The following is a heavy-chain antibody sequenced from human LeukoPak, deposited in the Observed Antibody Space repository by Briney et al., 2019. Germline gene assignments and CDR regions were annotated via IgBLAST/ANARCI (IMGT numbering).Heavy chain of an antibody. D-gene: IGHD6-13*01. V-gene: IGHV3-23*01. CDR3: AKSRPASGMDY. CDR1: GFTFSSYS. J-gene: IGHJ4*02. Sequence: PGGSLRLSCAASGFTFSSYSMNWVRQAPGKGLEWVSTIDPSGAYTYYAESVKGRFTISRDNSKNTLYLQMNSMRGEDTAVYYCAKSRPASGMDYWGQGALVTVSS. CDR2: IDPSGAYT.